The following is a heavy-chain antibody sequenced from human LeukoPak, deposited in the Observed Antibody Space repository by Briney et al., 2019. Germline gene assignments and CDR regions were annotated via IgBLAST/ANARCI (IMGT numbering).Heavy chain of an antibody. Sequence: ASVKVSCKSSGYTFNTYGITWVRQAPGQGLEWMGWISGYNGKTKYAQKIQDRVTMTTDTSTTTAYMELKSLRSDDTAVYYCARGPDSKYYDFWSGYYTEYYFDYWGQGTLVTVSS. CDR3: ARGPDSKYYDFWSGYYTEYYFDY. J-gene: IGHJ4*02. D-gene: IGHD3-3*01. CDR1: GYTFNTYG. V-gene: IGHV1-18*01. CDR2: ISGYNGKT.